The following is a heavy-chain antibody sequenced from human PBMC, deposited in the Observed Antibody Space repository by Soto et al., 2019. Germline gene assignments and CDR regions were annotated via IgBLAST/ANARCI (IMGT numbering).Heavy chain of an antibody. Sequence: EVQLVESGGGLVQPGGSLRLSCAASGFTFSSYAMHWVRQAPGKGLEYVSAISSNGGSTYYANSVKGRFTISRDNSKNTLYLQMGSLRAEDMAVYYCAGVEGSSWTWNWYFDLWGRGTLVTVSS. J-gene: IGHJ2*01. D-gene: IGHD6-13*01. V-gene: IGHV3-64*01. CDR1: GFTFSSYA. CDR2: ISSNGGST. CDR3: AGVEGSSWTWNWYFDL.